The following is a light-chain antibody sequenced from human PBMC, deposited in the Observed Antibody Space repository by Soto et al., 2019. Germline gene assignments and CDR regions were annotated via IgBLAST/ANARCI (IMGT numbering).Light chain of an antibody. J-gene: IGKJ4*01. V-gene: IGKV3-15*01. Sequence: EIVLTQSPATLSLSPGDRATLSCRASQSVSSNFAWYQQKPGQAPRLLIYGASTRATGIPARFSGRGSGTEFTLTISSLQSEDFAVYYCQQYNDWPPVTFGGGTKVDIK. CDR1: QSVSSN. CDR3: QQYNDWPPVT. CDR2: GAS.